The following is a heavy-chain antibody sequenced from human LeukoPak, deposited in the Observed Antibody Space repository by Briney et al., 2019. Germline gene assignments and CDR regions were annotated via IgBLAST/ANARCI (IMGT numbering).Heavy chain of an antibody. CDR3: AREGTDSSGWSRIDY. J-gene: IGHJ4*02. CDR2: IHAGGST. V-gene: IGHV4-61*02. Sequence: SQTLSLTCTVSGGSIRSGSYYWSWIRQPAGKGLEWIGRIHAGGSTNYNPSLKSRVTISVDTSKNQFSLKLSSVTAADTAVYYCAREGTDSSGWSRIDYWGQGTLVTVSS. D-gene: IGHD6-19*01. CDR1: GGSIRSGSYY.